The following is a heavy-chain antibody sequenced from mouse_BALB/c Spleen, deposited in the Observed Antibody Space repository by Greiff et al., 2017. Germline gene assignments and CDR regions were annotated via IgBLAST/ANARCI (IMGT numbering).Heavy chain of an antibody. D-gene: IGHD2-14*01. V-gene: IGHV2-9*02. J-gene: IGHJ4*01. CDR3: ARERERYDEDAMDY. CDR2: IWAGGST. CDR1: GFSLTSYG. Sequence: VMLVESGPGLVAPSQSLSITCTVSGFSLTSYGVHWVRQPPGKGLEWLGVIWAGGSTNYNSALMSRLSISKDNSKSQVFLKMNSLQTDDTAMYYCARERERYDEDAMDYWGQGTSVTVSS.